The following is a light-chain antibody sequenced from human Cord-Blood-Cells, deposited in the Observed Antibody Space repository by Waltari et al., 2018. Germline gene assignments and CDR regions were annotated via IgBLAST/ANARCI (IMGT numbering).Light chain of an antibody. V-gene: IGLV2-14*03. J-gene: IGLJ3*02. CDR2: DVS. CDR1: SSDVGGYNY. Sequence: QSDLPQPASVSGSPGPSITLSCTGTSSDVGGYNYVSLYQQHPGKAPKLMIYDVSNRPSGVSNRFSGSKSGNTASLTISGLQAEDEADYYCSSYTSSSTWVFGGGTKLTVL. CDR3: SSYTSSSTWV.